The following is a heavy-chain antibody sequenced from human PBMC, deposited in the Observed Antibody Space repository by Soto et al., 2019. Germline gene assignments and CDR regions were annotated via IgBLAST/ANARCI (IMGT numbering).Heavy chain of an antibody. Sequence: EVQLVESGGGLVKPGGSLRLSCAASGFTFSVYSMNWVRQAPGKGLEWVSSISSSSTYIYYADSLEGRFTISRDNAKSSLYLQINSLRADDAAVYYCARENAGYTSTSAFDYGGQGALVTVSS. CDR1: GFTFSVYS. J-gene: IGHJ4*02. D-gene: IGHD5-12*01. CDR2: ISSSSTYI. V-gene: IGHV3-21*01. CDR3: ARENAGYTSTSAFDY.